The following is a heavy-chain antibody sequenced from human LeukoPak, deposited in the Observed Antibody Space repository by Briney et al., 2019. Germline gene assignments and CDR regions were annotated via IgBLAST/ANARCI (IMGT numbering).Heavy chain of an antibody. J-gene: IGHJ5*02. D-gene: IGHD5-12*01. V-gene: IGHV1-2*04. CDR2: INPNSGGT. CDR3: AREFGGGYDYGWFDP. CDR1: GYTFTGYY. Sequence: GASVKDSCKASGYTFTGYYMHWVRQAPGQGLEWMGWINPNSGGTNYAQKFQGWVTMTRDTSISTAYMELSRLRSDDTAVYYCAREFGGGYDYGWFDPWGQGTLVTVSS.